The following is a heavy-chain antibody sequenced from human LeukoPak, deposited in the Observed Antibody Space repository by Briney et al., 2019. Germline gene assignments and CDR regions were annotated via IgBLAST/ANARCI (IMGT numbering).Heavy chain of an antibody. V-gene: IGHV1-18*04. CDR2: ISTYFGVT. Sequence: ASVKVSCKASGFRFSSFGVSWVRQAPGQGLEWMGWISTYFGVTHYAEKFEDRVTMTIDTSTTTAYMELRSLRYDDTAVYYCAKGLFSIVGAEDYMDVWGKGTTVTVSS. CDR1: GFRFSSFG. CDR3: AKGLFSIVGAEDYMDV. J-gene: IGHJ6*03. D-gene: IGHD1-26*01.